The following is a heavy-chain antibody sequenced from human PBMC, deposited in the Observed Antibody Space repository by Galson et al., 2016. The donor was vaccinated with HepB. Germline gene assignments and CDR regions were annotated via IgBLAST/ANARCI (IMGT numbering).Heavy chain of an antibody. J-gene: IGHJ6*02. D-gene: IGHD2-15*01. CDR1: GFTFSSYW. Sequence: CAASGFTFSSYWMHWVRQAPGKGLVSVSRINNDGSSINYVDSVKGRFTSSRDNAKNTLFLQMNSLRAEDTAVYYCARDLVEFCSGSSCQRGGMDVWGQGTAVTVSS. CDR3: ARDLVEFCSGSSCQRGGMDV. V-gene: IGHV3-74*01. CDR2: INNDGSSI.